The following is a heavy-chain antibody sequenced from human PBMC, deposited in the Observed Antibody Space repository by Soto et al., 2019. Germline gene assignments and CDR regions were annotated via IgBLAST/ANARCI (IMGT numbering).Heavy chain of an antibody. Sequence: QLQLVQSGAEGKKPGASVKVSCQASGYPFTGYFIHWVRQAPGQGLEWMAWVNPNSGGTKYTQKFQGRVTMTRDTSISTAYMELSRLRSDDTAVYYCARENDAFDIWGQGTMVTVSS. J-gene: IGHJ3*02. CDR3: ARENDAFDI. CDR2: VNPNSGGT. V-gene: IGHV1-2*02. CDR1: GYPFTGYF.